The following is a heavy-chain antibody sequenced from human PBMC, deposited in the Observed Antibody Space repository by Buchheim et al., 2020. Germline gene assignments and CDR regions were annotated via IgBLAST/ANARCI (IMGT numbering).Heavy chain of an antibody. D-gene: IGHD3-3*01. V-gene: IGHV4-4*02. CDR3: ARMYYDGGNDIDY. CDR1: GGSISSSNW. Sequence: QVQLQESGPGLVKPSGTLSLTCAVSGGSISSSNWWSWVSQPPGKGLEWIVEIYHSGRTNYNPSINSRVTISVDKSKNQFSLKLSSVTAADTAVYYCARMYYDGGNDIDYWGQGTL. J-gene: IGHJ4*02. CDR2: IYHSGRT.